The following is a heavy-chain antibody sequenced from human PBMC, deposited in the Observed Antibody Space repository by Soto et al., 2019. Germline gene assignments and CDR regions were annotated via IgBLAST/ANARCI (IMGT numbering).Heavy chain of an antibody. CDR2: ISGDSTDR. D-gene: IGHD2-15*01. Sequence: QVQLLESGGGLVRPGGSLRLSCTASKFTVSAYYMAWIRQAPGKGLDWISYISGDSTDRSYADSVKGRFTISRDNAKNSLYLQMSSLTVEDTAVYFCATGQEVRMADIWGQGTMVTVSS. CDR3: ATGQEVRMADI. CDR1: KFTVSAYY. V-gene: IGHV3-11*03. J-gene: IGHJ3*02.